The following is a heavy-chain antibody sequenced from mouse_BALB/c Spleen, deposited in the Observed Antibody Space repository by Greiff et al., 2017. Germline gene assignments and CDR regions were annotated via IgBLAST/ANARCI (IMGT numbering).Heavy chain of an antibody. CDR1: GFTFSSYG. CDR2: ISSGGSYT. Sequence: EVKLMESGGDLVKPGGSLKLSCAASGFTFSSYGMSWVRQTPDKRLEWVATISSGGSYTYYPDSVKGRFTISRDNAKNTLYLQMSSLKSEDTAMYYCARRRNDYYAMDYWGQGTSVTVSS. J-gene: IGHJ4*01. V-gene: IGHV5-6*01. CDR3: ARRRNDYYAMDY.